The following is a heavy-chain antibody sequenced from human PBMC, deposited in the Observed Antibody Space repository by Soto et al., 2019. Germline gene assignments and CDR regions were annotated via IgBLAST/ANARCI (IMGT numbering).Heavy chain of an antibody. V-gene: IGHV3-30*04. CDR2: ISYDGTNK. CDR1: GFMFSAYA. CDR3: ARDPSPYTSGWYGIDS. J-gene: IGHJ5*01. D-gene: IGHD6-19*01. Sequence: GGSLRLSCAASGFMFSAYAMLWVRQAPGKGLEWVAAISYDGTNKYYADSIKGRFTISRDNSANTLFLQANSLRREDTAMYYCARDPSPYTSGWYGIDSWGPGTLVTVSS.